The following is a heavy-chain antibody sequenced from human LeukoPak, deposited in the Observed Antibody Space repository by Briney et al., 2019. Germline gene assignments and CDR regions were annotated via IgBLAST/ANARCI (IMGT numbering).Heavy chain of an antibody. V-gene: IGHV4-59*01. Sequence: SETLSLTCNVSGGSIRGYYWSWIRQPPGKGLEWIGYIYSSGSTNYNPSLKSRVTMSVDTSKNQFSLKVNSVTAADTAVYYCARVYDSGSQAYFYNMDVWGKGTTVTISS. CDR2: IYSSGST. CDR1: GGSIRGYY. J-gene: IGHJ6*03. CDR3: ARVYDSGSQAYFYNMDV. D-gene: IGHD3-10*01.